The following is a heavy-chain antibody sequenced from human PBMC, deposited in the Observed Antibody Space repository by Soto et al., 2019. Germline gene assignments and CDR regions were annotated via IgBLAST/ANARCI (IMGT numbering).Heavy chain of an antibody. J-gene: IGHJ4*02. CDR2: ISGGGDNT. Sequence: QSGGSLRLSCAASGFTFSSYAMSWVRQAPGKGLEWVSAISGGGDNTYYADSVKGRFTISRDNSKNTLYLQINSLRAEETAVYYCEKRRGYNYGFDYWGQGTLVTVSS. CDR1: GFTFSSYA. D-gene: IGHD5-18*01. CDR3: EKRRGYNYGFDY. V-gene: IGHV3-23*01.